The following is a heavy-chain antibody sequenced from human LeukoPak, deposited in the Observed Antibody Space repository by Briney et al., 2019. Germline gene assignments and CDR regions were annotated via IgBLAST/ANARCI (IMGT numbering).Heavy chain of an antibody. J-gene: IGHJ3*02. V-gene: IGHV4-59*01. CDR1: AGSTSSFY. CDR2: ISYSGGT. CDR3: ARCRPLDPFAI. Sequence: SETLSLTCTVSAGSTSSFYWSWVRHPPGKGREWIGYISYSGGTNYNTSLRRRVTLSVDTPKNQSPRKLSSVTAADTAVYYCARCRPLDPFAIWGEGTMVTVSS.